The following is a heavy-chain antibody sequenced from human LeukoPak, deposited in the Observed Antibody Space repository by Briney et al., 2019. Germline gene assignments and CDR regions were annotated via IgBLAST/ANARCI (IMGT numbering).Heavy chain of an antibody. Sequence: GGSLRLSCAASGFTFSNAWMSWVRQAPGKGLEWVSVITNSGRSTYYPESVKGRFTISRDNSKNTLWLQMNSLRAEDTALYYCAKHDYGDFTPSPYPIWGQGTLVTVSS. J-gene: IGHJ4*02. CDR2: ITNSGRST. D-gene: IGHD4-17*01. CDR3: AKHDYGDFTPSPYPI. CDR1: GFTFSNAW. V-gene: IGHV3-23*01.